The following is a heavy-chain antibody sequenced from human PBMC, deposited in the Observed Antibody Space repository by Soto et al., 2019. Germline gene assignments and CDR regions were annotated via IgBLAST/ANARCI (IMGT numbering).Heavy chain of an antibody. CDR1: GGSFSGYY. Sequence: SETLSLTCAVYGGSFSGYYWSWIRQPPGKGLEWIGEINHSGSTNYNPSLKSRVTISVDTSKNQFSLKLSSVTAADTAVYYCARWYYYGSGNWFDPWGQGTLVTVSS. CDR2: INHSGST. V-gene: IGHV4-34*01. D-gene: IGHD3-10*01. J-gene: IGHJ5*02. CDR3: ARWYYYGSGNWFDP.